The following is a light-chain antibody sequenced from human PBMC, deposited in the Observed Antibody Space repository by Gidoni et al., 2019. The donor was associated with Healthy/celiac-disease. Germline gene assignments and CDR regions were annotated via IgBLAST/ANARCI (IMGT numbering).Light chain of an antibody. CDR3: QQSYSTPRT. J-gene: IGKJ1*01. CDR1: QSISSY. CDR2: AAS. V-gene: IGKV1-39*01. Sequence: DIQMTQSPSSLSASVGDRVTITCRASQSISSYLNWYQQKPGKAPKLLIYAASSLQSGVPSRFSGSGSGTDFTLTISSLQLEDFANYYCQQSYSTPRTFXXXTKVEIK.